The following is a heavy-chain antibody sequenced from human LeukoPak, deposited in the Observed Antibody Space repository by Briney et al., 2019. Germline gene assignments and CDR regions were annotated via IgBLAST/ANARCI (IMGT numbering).Heavy chain of an antibody. CDR3: ARDIAVAGFLDY. CDR2: INHSGST. Sequence: SETLSLTCAVYGGSFSGYYRSWIRQPPGKGLEWIGEINHSGSTNYNPSLKSRVTISVDKSKNQFSLKLSSVTAADTAVYYCARDIAVAGFLDYWGQGTLVTVSS. J-gene: IGHJ4*02. CDR1: GGSFSGYY. D-gene: IGHD6-19*01. V-gene: IGHV4-34*01.